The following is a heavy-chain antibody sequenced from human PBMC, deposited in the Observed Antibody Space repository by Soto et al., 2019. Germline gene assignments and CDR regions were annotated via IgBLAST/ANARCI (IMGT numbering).Heavy chain of an antibody. J-gene: IGHJ6*02. CDR3: ARDRRTYYDFWSGSARYYYYGMDV. V-gene: IGHV4-59*01. D-gene: IGHD3-3*01. CDR1: GGSISSYY. CDR2: IYYSGST. Sequence: PSETLSLTCTVSGGSISSYYWSWTRQPPGKGLEWIGYIYYSGSTNYNPSLKSRVTISVDTSKNQFSLKLSSVTAADTAVYYCARDRRTYYDFWSGSARYYYYGMDVWGQGTTVTVS.